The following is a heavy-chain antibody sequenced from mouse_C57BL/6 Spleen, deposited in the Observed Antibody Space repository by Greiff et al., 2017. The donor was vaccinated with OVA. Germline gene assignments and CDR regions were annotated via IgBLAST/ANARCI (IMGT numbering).Heavy chain of an antibody. CDR3: ARQTAQATSAWFAY. CDR1: GFTFSSYG. D-gene: IGHD3-2*02. CDR2: ISSGGSYT. Sequence: VQLQQSGGDLVKPGGSLKLSCAASGFTFSSYGMSWVRQTPDKRLEWVATISSGGSYTYYPDSVKGRFTISRDNAKNTLYLQMSSLKSEDTAMYYCARQTAQATSAWFAYWGQGTLVTVSA. V-gene: IGHV5-6*01. J-gene: IGHJ3*01.